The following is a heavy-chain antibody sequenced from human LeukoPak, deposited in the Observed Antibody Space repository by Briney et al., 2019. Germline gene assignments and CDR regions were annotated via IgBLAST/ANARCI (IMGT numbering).Heavy chain of an antibody. D-gene: IGHD3-10*01. CDR2: IYYSGST. J-gene: IGHJ5*02. V-gene: IGHV4-30-4*01. CDR3: ARATITMVRGRNKKYNWFDP. CDR1: GGSISSGDYY. Sequence: SQTLSLTCTVSGGSISSGDYYWSWIRQPPGKGLEWIGYIYYSGSTYYNPSLKSRVTISVDTSKNQFSLRLSSVTAADTAVYYCARATITMVRGRNKKYNWFDPWGQGTLVTVSS.